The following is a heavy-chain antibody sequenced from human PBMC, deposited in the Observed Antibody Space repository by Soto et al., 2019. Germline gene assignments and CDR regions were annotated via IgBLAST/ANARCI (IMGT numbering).Heavy chain of an antibody. CDR3: ARANKRGRGWTILGYFQH. D-gene: IGHD6-19*01. Sequence: EVPLVESGGGLVKPGGSLRLSCAASGFTFSSYSMNWVRQAPGKGLEWVSSISSSSSYIYYADSVKGRFTISRDNAKNSLYLQMNSLRAEDTAVYYCARANKRGRGWTILGYFQHWGQGTLVTVSS. CDR2: ISSSSSYI. CDR1: GFTFSSYS. J-gene: IGHJ1*01. V-gene: IGHV3-21*01.